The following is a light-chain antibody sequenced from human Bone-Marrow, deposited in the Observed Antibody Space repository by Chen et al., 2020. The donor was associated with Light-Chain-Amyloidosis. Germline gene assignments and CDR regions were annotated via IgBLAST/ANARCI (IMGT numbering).Light chain of an antibody. CDR3: SSFTSSSSYV. Sequence: QSALTQPASVSGSPGQSITISCTGTSGDVGTYNYVSWYQQHPGKAPKVMIYAVSNRPSGVSNRFSGSKYGNTASLTISALQAEDEADYYCSSFTSSSSYVFGPGTKVTVL. CDR1: SGDVGTYNY. J-gene: IGLJ1*01. CDR2: AVS. V-gene: IGLV2-14*01.